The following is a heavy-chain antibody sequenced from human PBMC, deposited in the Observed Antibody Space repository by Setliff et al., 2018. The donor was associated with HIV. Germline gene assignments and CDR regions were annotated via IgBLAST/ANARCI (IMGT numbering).Heavy chain of an antibody. J-gene: IGHJ6*03. Sequence: LRLSCAASGFTFSTYAMDWVRQAPGKGLEWVSTITGSGGTTYYADSVKGRFTISRDNFKNTLYLQMNSLRVEDTAVYYCAKGFYGNNYYYFYYMDVWGKGTTVTVSS. CDR1: GFTFSTYA. CDR3: AKGFYGNNYYYFYYMDV. D-gene: IGHD3-16*01. CDR2: ITGSGGTT. V-gene: IGHV3-23*01.